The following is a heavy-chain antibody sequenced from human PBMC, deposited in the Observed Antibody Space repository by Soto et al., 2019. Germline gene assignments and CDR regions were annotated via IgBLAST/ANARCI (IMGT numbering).Heavy chain of an antibody. J-gene: IGHJ4*02. CDR1: GFPFSSYG. V-gene: IGHV3-33*01. Sequence: PGGSLRLSCAGSGFPFSSYGMHLVRQSPGKGLEWVAFIWYDGSNKYYADSVKGRFTISRDNSKNTLYLQMNSLRAEDTAVYYCARDRLERVPATPIRPHFDYWGQGILVTVSS. D-gene: IGHD2-2*01. CDR3: ARDRLERVPATPIRPHFDY. CDR2: IWYDGSNK.